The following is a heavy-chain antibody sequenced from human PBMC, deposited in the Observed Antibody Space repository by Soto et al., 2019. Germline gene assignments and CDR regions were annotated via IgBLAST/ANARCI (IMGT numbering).Heavy chain of an antibody. CDR2: ISYDGTEK. Sequence: QVQLVESGGGVVQPGRSLRVSCAASGFTFSSYAMNWVRQAPGKGLEWVAVISYDGTEKYYADSVKGRFTISRDNSKNTLYLQMNSLRAEDTAVYYCARDRPNSQKWRFDYWGQGTLVTVSS. CDR1: GFTFSSYA. D-gene: IGHD5-12*01. J-gene: IGHJ4*02. V-gene: IGHV3-30-3*01. CDR3: ARDRPNSQKWRFDY.